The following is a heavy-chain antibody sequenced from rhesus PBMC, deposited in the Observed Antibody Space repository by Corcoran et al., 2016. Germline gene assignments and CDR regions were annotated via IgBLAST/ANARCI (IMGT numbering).Heavy chain of an antibody. J-gene: IGHJ5-1*01. Sequence: QVQLQESGPGLVKPSETMSLTGAVSGYSISSGYDWGWICQPPGKGLGQMGVSRGITYYTPSLMSRVTMSQYTSKIQFSLNLSSVTAADTAVYYCAREGVYCSGGVCYAEQNRFDVWGAGVLVTVSS. CDR2: SRGIT. V-gene: IGHV4-99*02. CDR1: GYSISSGYD. D-gene: IGHD2-8*01. CDR3: AREGVYCSGGVCYAEQNRFDV.